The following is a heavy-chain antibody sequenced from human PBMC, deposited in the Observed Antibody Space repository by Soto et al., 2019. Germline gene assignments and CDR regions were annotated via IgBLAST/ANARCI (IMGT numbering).Heavy chain of an antibody. Sequence: QVQLVQSGAEVKKPGSSVKVSCKASGGTFSSYAIGWVRQAPGQGLEWMGGIIPIFGTANYAQKFQGRVTITADESTSTAYMELSSLRSEDTAVYYCARPETLYYDFWSGYSLGYWGQGTLVTVSS. CDR1: GGTFSSYA. D-gene: IGHD3-3*01. J-gene: IGHJ4*02. CDR2: IIPIFGTA. V-gene: IGHV1-69*01. CDR3: ARPETLYYDFWSGYSLGY.